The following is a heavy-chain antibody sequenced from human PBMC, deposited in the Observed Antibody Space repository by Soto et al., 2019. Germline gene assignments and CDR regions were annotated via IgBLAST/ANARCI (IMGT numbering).Heavy chain of an antibody. Sequence: QVQLQESGPGLVKPSETLSLTCTVSGDSITSYYWSWIRQPPGKGLEWIGYIYYSGSTNYNPSLKSRVTISVDPAMNQFSLKLTSVTPADTAMYFCGRDTRYVTSGHYWDDAFDIRGQGTMVTVSS. J-gene: IGHJ3*02. CDR2: IYYSGST. D-gene: IGHD3-22*01. CDR1: GDSITSYY. CDR3: GRDTRYVTSGHYWDDAFDI. V-gene: IGHV4-59*01.